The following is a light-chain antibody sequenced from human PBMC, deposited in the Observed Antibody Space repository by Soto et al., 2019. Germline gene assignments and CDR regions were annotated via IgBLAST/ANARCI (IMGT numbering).Light chain of an antibody. V-gene: IGLV2-14*03. Sequence: QSALTQSASVSGSPGQSIAISCTGTSSDIGAYDYVSWYQQHPDKAPKLMIYEVSNRPSGVSNRFSGSKSVNTATLTISGLQAEDEADYYCSSHTSSNTRIFGTG. CDR3: SSHTSSNTRI. CDR2: EVS. J-gene: IGLJ1*01. CDR1: SSDIGAYDY.